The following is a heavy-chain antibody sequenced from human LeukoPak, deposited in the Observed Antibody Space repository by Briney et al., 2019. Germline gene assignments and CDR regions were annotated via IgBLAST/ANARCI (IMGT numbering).Heavy chain of an antibody. CDR1: GGSISSSSYY. D-gene: IGHD6-13*01. J-gene: IGHJ4*02. V-gene: IGHV4-39*01. CDR3: ARLRASSIDY. Sequence: PSETLSLTCTVSGGSISSSSYYWGWVRQPPGKGLEWIGSIYYSGSTYYNPSFKSRVTISVDTSKNQFSLKLSSVTAADTAVNYCARLRASSIDYWGQGTLVTVSS. CDR2: IYYSGST.